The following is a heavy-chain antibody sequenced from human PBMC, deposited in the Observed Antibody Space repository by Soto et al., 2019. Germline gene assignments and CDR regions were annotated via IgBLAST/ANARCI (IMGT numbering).Heavy chain of an antibody. J-gene: IGHJ2*01. Sequence: QLQLRESGPGLVKPSETLSLTCTVSGGSISGGVGGLYYWSWIRQPPGKGLEWIGYIYDSGSTYYNPSLRRRVTISVDTSTNQFCLRLSSVTAADTSLYYCSREVIPLTTDWYFDLWGRGTLVNVSS. CDR2: IYDSGST. V-gene: IGHV4-30-4*01. CDR3: SREVIPLTTDWYFDL. D-gene: IGHD4-17*01. CDR1: GGSISGGVGGLYY.